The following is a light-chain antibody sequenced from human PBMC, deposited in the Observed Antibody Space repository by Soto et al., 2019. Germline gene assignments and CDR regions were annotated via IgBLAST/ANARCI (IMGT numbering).Light chain of an antibody. CDR2: EVS. Sequence: ALTQPASVSGSPGQSITISCTGTSSDVGGYNYVSWYQQHPGKAPKLMIYEVSNRPSGVSNRFSGSKSGNTASLTISGLQAEDEADYYCSSHRSGNTYVFGTGTKVTVL. V-gene: IGLV2-14*01. CDR3: SSHRSGNTYV. J-gene: IGLJ1*01. CDR1: SSDVGGYNY.